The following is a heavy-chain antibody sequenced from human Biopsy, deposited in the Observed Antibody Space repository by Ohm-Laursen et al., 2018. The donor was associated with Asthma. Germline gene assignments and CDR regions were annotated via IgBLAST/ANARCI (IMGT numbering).Heavy chain of an antibody. CDR1: GGMFGNYA. V-gene: IGHV1-69*01. Sequence: SSVKVSCKASGGMFGNYAISWVRQAPGLGLEWMGGISTIFGSSNYAQKFQGRVTITADESTSTAYMEVTSLRSEDTAIYYCARCQVGYSSGWSLLLKKIYYSGMDVWGQGTAVTVSS. J-gene: IGHJ6*02. D-gene: IGHD6-19*01. CDR3: ARCQVGYSSGWSLLLKKIYYSGMDV. CDR2: ISTIFGSS.